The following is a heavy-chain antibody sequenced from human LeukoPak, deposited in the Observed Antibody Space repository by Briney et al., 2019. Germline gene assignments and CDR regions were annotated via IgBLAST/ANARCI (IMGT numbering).Heavy chain of an antibody. CDR1: GFTFSSYS. V-gene: IGHV3-23*01. Sequence: GGSLRLSCAASGFTFSSYSMSWVRQAPGKGLEGVSAISGNGGSRYYADSVKGRFTISRDNSKNTLYRQMNSLRAEDTAVYYCAKSRYDSSGLMAYWGQGTLVTASS. CDR2: ISGNGGSR. D-gene: IGHD3-22*01. CDR3: AKSRYDSSGLMAY. J-gene: IGHJ1*01.